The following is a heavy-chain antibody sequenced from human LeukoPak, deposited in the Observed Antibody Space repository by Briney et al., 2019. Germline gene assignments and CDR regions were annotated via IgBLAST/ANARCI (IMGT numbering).Heavy chain of an antibody. V-gene: IGHV1-2*02. CDR1: GYTFTGYY. CDR2: INPNSGGT. CDR3: ASLKGPSDAFDI. J-gene: IGHJ3*02. Sequence: ASVTVSCKASGYTFTGYYMHWVRQAPGQGLEWMGWINPNSGGTNYAQKFQGRVTMTRDTSISTAYMELSRLRSDDTAVYYCASLKGPSDAFDIWGQGTMVTVSS.